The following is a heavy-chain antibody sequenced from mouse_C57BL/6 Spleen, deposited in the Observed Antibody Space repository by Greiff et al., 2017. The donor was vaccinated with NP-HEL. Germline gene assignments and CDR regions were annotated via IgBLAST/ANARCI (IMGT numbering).Heavy chain of an antibody. D-gene: IGHD2-5*01. CDR3: ARDSNFGDWYFDV. CDR2: INPSSGYT. V-gene: IGHV1-7*01. J-gene: IGHJ1*03. CDR1: GYTFTSYW. Sequence: QVQLKQSGAELAKPGASVKLSCKASGYTFTSYWMHWVKQRPGQGLEWNGYINPSSGYTKYNQKFKDKATLTADKSSSTAYMQLSSLTYEDSAVYYCARDSNFGDWYFDVWGTGTTVTVSS.